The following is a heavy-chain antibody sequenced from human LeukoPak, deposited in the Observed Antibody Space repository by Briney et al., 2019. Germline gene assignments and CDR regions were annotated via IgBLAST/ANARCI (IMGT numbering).Heavy chain of an antibody. CDR2: ISATGGGT. V-gene: IGHV3-23*01. CDR1: GFTFSTYA. J-gene: IGHJ4*02. Sequence: GASLRLSCAASGFTFSTYAMSWVRQAPGKGLDWVSTISATGGGTVYADSVKGRFTISRDNSRNTLLLQMNSLTADDTAVYYCAKDPDTLPTRLRPFDNWGQGILVTVSS. D-gene: IGHD6-6*01. CDR3: AKDPDTLPTRLRPFDN.